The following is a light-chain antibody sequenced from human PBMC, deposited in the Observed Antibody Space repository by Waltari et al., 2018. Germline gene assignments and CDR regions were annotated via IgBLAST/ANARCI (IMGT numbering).Light chain of an antibody. Sequence: DIQVTQSPSTLSASIGDRVTITCRASQTIISWLAWYQQKPGQAPRLLIYRATALETGVPSRFSGTGSGTEFTLTINGLQPDDSATYFCQQYDSFWSFGQGTKVEVK. J-gene: IGKJ1*01. V-gene: IGKV1-5*03. CDR1: QTIISW. CDR2: RAT. CDR3: QQYDSFWS.